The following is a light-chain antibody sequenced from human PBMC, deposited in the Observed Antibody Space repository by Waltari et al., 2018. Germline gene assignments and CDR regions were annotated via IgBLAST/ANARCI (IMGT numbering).Light chain of an antibody. Sequence: DIVMTQSPDSLAVSLGERATINCKSSQSVLYSSNSRNYLAWYQQKPGQSPKLLIYWASTRESGVPARFSGSGSGTDFTLTISSLQAEYVAVYYCQQYYDTPITFGGGTKVEIK. J-gene: IGKJ4*01. CDR2: WAS. V-gene: IGKV4-1*01. CDR3: QQYYDTPIT. CDR1: QSVLYSSNSRNY.